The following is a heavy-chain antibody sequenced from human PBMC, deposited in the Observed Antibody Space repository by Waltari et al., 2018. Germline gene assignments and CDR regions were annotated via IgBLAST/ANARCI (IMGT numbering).Heavy chain of an antibody. D-gene: IGHD7-27*01. CDR3: ATHKLGISQHYYHMGA. CDR1: GGPFGGYG. V-gene: IGHV1-69*12. CDR2: IIPIFGIP. J-gene: IGHJ6*03. Sequence: VQLVQSGAEVRTPGSPVKVSCKASGGPFGGYGISWVRLVPGQRLEWLGVIIPIFGIPDYSQKFQDRLTITADESTSTAYMELSSLTSEDTAIYFCATHKLGISQHYYHMGAWGKGTTVTISS.